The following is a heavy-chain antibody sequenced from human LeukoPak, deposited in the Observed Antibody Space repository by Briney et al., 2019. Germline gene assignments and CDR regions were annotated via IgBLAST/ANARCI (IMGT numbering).Heavy chain of an antibody. J-gene: IGHJ4*02. CDR3: ARGVAVPKNGGVWGRGFSDY. Sequence: GRSLRLSCAASGFTCSSYAMHWVRQAPGQGPEWMGWINPNSGGTNYAQKFQGWVTMTRDTSISTAYMELSRLRSDDTAVYYCARGVAVPKNGGVWGRGFSDYWGQGTLVTVSS. V-gene: IGHV1-2*04. D-gene: IGHD6-19*01. CDR2: INPNSGGT. CDR1: GFTCSSYA.